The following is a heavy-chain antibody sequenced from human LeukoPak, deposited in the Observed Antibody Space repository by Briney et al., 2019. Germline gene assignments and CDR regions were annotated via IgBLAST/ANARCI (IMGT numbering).Heavy chain of an antibody. CDR2: IYYSGST. D-gene: IGHD6-13*01. V-gene: IGHV4-39*07. CDR3: ARGPYSSSWRPHNWFDP. CDR1: GGSISSSSYY. Sequence: SETLSLTCTVSGGSISSSSYYWGWIRQPPGRGLEWIGSIYYSGSTYYNPSLKSRVTISVDTSKNQFSLKLSSVTAADTAVYYCARGPYSSSWRPHNWFDPWGQGTLVTVSS. J-gene: IGHJ5*02.